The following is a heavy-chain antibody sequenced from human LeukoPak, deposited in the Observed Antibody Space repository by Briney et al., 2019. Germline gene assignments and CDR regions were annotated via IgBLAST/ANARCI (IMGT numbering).Heavy chain of an antibody. J-gene: IGHJ6*04. CDR1: GFTFSSYE. D-gene: IGHD3-9*01. CDR3: ARRYDILTGYGYYYYYGMDV. Sequence: GGSLRLSCAASGFTFSSYEMNWVRQAPGKGLEWVSYISSSGSTICYADPVKGRFTISRDNAKNSLYLQMNCLRAEDTAVYYCARRYDILTGYGYYYYYGMDVWGKGTTVTVSS. CDR2: ISSSGSTI. V-gene: IGHV3-48*03.